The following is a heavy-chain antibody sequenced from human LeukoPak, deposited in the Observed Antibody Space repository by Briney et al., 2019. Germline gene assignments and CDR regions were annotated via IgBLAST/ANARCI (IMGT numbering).Heavy chain of an antibody. V-gene: IGHV3-74*01. CDR1: GFTFSSYW. CDR3: ARDNGRNGFDI. J-gene: IGHJ3*02. CDR2: ISSDGSRI. Sequence: GGSLRLSCAASGFTFSSYWMHWVRQAPGKWLVWVSRISSDGSRISYADSVKGRFTISRDDAKKTLDLQMNSLRAEDTAVYFCARDNGRNGFDIWGQGTMVTVSS.